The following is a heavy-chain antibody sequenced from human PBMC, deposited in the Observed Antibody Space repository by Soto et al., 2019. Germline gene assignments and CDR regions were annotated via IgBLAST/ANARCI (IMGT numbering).Heavy chain of an antibody. V-gene: IGHV4-39*01. J-gene: IGHJ6*03. CDR3: ASIPMYYDFWSGYYTTLDYYYYYMDV. CDR1: GGSISSSSYY. D-gene: IGHD3-3*01. Sequence: SETLSLTCTVPGGSISSSSYYWGWIRQPPGKGLEWIGSIYYSGSTYYNPSLKSRVTISVDTSKNQFSLKLSSVTAADTAVYYCASIPMYYDFWSGYYTTLDYYYYYMDVWGKGTTVTVSS. CDR2: IYYSGST.